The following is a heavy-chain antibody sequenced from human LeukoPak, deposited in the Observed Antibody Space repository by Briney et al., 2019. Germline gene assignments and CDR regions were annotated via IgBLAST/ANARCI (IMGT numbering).Heavy chain of an antibody. D-gene: IGHD2-15*01. CDR3: ARVRCSGGSCPYYYYYYYMDV. CDR1: GVSFSGYY. CDR2: INHSGST. Sequence: SETLSLTCAVYGVSFSGYYWSWIRQPPGKGLEWIGEINHSGSTNYNPSLKSRVTISVDTSKNQLSLKLRFVTAADTAVYYCARVRCSGGSCPYYYYYYYMDVWGKGTTVTVSS. J-gene: IGHJ6*03. V-gene: IGHV4-34*01.